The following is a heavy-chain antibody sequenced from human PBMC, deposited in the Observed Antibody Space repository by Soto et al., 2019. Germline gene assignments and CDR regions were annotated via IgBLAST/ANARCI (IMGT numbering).Heavy chain of an antibody. J-gene: IGHJ4*02. CDR2: GHSNGIS. CDR1: GGSISYSY. Sequence: SETLSLTCNVSGGSISYSYWTWIRQTPGKGLEWIGYGHSNGISKYNPSLESRVLISVDTSKSLFSLKVSSVTAADTAVYYCARSFTETYFFDLWGQGTLVTVSS. V-gene: IGHV4-59*08. CDR3: ARSFTETYFFDL.